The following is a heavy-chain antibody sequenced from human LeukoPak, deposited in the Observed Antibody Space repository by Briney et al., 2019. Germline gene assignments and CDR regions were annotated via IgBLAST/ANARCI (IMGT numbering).Heavy chain of an antibody. Sequence: GGSLRPSCAASGFTFSSYSMNWVRQAPGKGLEWVSSISSSSSYIYYADSVKGRFTIPRDNAKNSLYLQMNSLRAEDTAVYYCARDDGPLRGSTRYDAFDIWGQGTMVTVSS. V-gene: IGHV3-21*01. CDR1: GFTFSSYS. CDR2: ISSSSSYI. D-gene: IGHD3-10*01. CDR3: ARDDGPLRGSTRYDAFDI. J-gene: IGHJ3*02.